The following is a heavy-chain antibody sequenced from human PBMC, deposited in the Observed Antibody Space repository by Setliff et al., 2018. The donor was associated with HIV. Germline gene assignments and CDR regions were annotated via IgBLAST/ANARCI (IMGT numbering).Heavy chain of an antibody. Sequence: SETLSLTCTVSGDFFSSDYYWGWIRQSPGKGLEWIGSIYHSGSTYYNPSLKSRVTISVDKSKNQFSLKLSSVTAADTAVYYCASGIGYWGQGTLVTVSS. J-gene: IGHJ4*02. CDR3: ASGIGY. V-gene: IGHV4-38-2*02. CDR2: IYHSGST. CDR1: GDFFSSDYY. D-gene: IGHD2-15*01.